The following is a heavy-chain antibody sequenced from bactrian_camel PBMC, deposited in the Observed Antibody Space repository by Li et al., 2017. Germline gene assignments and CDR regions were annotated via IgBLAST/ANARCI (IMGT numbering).Heavy chain of an antibody. V-gene: IGHV3S55*01. CDR3: AVCNY. Sequence: VQLVESGGGSVQAGGSLSLSCAASGFIFSSCGVGWYRQAPGKERELVSSISADGTTRYVDSVKGRFTVSRDNAKKALYLQMNSLKYEDTAVYYCAVCNYWGQGTQVTVSS. D-gene: IGHD3*01. CDR1: GFIFSSCG. J-gene: IGHJ4*01. CDR2: ISADGTT.